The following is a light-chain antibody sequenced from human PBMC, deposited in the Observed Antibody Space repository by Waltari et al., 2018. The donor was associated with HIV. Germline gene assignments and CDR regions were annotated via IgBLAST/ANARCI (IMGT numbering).Light chain of an antibody. CDR2: SNN. CDR3: STWDDSLNEWV. V-gene: IGLV1-44*01. J-gene: IGLJ2*01. Sequence: QSVLTQPPSASGTPGQRVPISCSGSSSNIGDNPVNWYLQFPGTAPQVLIYSNNQRPSGVPDRFSGSKSGTSVSLAISGLQSEDEADYYCSTWDDSLNEWVFGGGTKLTVL. CDR1: SSNIGDNP.